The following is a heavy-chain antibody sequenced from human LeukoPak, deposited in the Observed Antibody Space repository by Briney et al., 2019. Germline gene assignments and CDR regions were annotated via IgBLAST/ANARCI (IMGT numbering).Heavy chain of an antibody. CDR3: TRVTEYSSPHYYYYMDV. V-gene: IGHV4-31*03. CDR2: IYYSGAT. J-gene: IGHJ6*03. Sequence: TLSLTCTVSGGSITTAGHYWSWIRQLPEKSLEWIGYIYYSGATFYKTSLKSRVTISIDTSKNQFSLRLSSATAADTAVYYCTRVTEYSSPHYYYYMDVWGKGTTVTVSS. D-gene: IGHD6-6*01. CDR1: GGSITTAGHY.